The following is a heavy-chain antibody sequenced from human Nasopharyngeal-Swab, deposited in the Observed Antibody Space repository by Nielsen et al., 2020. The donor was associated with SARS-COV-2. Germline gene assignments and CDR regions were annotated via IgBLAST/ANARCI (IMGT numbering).Heavy chain of an antibody. CDR1: GFTVSSNY. Sequence: ASLQISCAASGFTVSSNYMSWVRQAPGKGLEWVSVIYSGGSTKYADSVKGRFTISRHNSKNTLYLQMNSLRAEDTAVYYCARGQLERPLYFDYWGQGTLVTSPQ. D-gene: IGHD1-1*01. CDR3: ARGQLERPLYFDY. V-gene: IGHV3-53*04. J-gene: IGHJ4*02. CDR2: IYSGGST.